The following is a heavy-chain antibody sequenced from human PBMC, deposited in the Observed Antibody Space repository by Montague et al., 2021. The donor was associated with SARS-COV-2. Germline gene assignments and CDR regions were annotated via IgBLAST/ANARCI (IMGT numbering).Heavy chain of an antibody. V-gene: IGHV4-4*02. CDR1: DGSISSPNW. Sequence: SETLSLTCAVSDGSISSPNWWNWVRQPPGKGLEWIGEIYYAGNTNYNPSLKSRVTIFIDKSKNHFSLQLGSVTAADTAVYYCARGGTYYYGMDVWGQGTTVAVSS. J-gene: IGHJ6*02. CDR2: IYYAGNT. D-gene: IGHD3-16*01. CDR3: ARGGTYYYGMDV.